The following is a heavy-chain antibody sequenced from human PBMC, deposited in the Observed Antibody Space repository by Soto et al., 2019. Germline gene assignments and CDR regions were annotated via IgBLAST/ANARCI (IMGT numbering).Heavy chain of an antibody. CDR1: GSSISSGAYF. D-gene: IGHD5-18*01. V-gene: IGHV4-31*03. CDR3: ARDKGPDTYGQTRIRDYSSAMDV. J-gene: IGHJ6*02. CDR2: IYYSVST. Sequence: QVQLQGSGPRLVKPSQTLSLTCSVSGSSISSGAYFWTWIRHHPGKGLEWIGYIYYSVSTSYTYRFPALYSRVNISVDTSKHLFSLRLTSVTAADTATYYCARDKGPDTYGQTRIRDYSSAMDVWGQGTTVIVSS.